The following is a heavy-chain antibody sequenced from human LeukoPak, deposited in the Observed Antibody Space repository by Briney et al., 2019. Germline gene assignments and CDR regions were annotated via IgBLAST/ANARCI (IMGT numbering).Heavy chain of an antibody. V-gene: IGHV1-69*05. D-gene: IGHD2-21*02. J-gene: IGHJ3*02. Sequence: ASVKVSCKASGGTFSSHAISWVRQAPGQGLEWMGRIIPIFGTAKYAQKFQGRVTITTDESTSTAYMELSSLRSEDTAVYYCARDRSIVVVTAMGGFDIWGQGTMVTVSS. CDR2: IIPIFGTA. CDR1: GGTFSSHA. CDR3: ARDRSIVVVTAMGGFDI.